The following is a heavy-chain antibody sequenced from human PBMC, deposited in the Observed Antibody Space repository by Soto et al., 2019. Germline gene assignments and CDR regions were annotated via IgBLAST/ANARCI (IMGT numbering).Heavy chain of an antibody. J-gene: IGHJ6*02. Sequence: PGESLKISCKGSGYSFTSYWISWVRQMPGKGLEWMGRIDPSDSYTNYSPSFQGHVTISADKSISTAYLQWSSLKASDTAMYYCASSLLTGNKADENYYYYYGMDVWGQGTTVTVSS. CDR1: GYSFTSYW. CDR2: IDPSDSYT. CDR3: ASSLLTGNKADENYYYYYGMDV. D-gene: IGHD3-9*01. V-gene: IGHV5-10-1*01.